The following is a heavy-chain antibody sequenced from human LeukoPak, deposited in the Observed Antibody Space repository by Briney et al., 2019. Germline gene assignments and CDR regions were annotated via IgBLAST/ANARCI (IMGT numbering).Heavy chain of an antibody. CDR1: GYSISSGYY. Sequence: SETLSLTRTVSGYSISSGYYWGWIRQPPGKGPEWIGSGSTYYNPSLKSRVTISVDTSKNQFSLKLSSVTAADTAVYFCASPRGDDSGGYYTWYFHHWGQGILVTVSS. CDR3: ASPRGDDSGGYYTWYFHH. CDR2: SGST. V-gene: IGHV4-38-2*02. J-gene: IGHJ1*01. D-gene: IGHD3-22*01.